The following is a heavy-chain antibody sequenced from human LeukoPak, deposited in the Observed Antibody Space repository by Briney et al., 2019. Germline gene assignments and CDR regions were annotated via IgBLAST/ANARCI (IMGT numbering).Heavy chain of an antibody. CDR3: ARHHATMVRGVDYYYGMDV. J-gene: IGHJ6*02. V-gene: IGHV4-39*01. D-gene: IGHD3-10*01. Sequence: KSSETLSLTCTVSGDSISSSRYYWGWIRQPPGKGLEWIGSIYYSGSTYYNPSRKSRVTISVDTSKNQFSLKLSSVTAADTAVYYCARHHATMVRGVDYYYGMDVWGQGTTVTVSS. CDR1: GDSISSSRYY. CDR2: IYYSGST.